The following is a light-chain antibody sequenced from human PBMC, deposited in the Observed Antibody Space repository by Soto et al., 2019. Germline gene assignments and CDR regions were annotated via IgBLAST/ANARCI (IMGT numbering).Light chain of an antibody. CDR1: QGVSSS. V-gene: IGKV1D-13*01. CDR3: QQFNNYPLT. Sequence: AIPLTQSPSSLSASVGDRVTITCRASQGVSSSLAWYQQKPGTAPKLLIYYASDLETGVPSRFSGSGSGTDFTLTISSLQPEDFATYYCQQFNNYPLTFGQGTRLEIK. J-gene: IGKJ5*01. CDR2: YAS.